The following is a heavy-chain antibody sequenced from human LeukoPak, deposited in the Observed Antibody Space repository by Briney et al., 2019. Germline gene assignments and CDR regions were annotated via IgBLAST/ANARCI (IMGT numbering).Heavy chain of an antibody. CDR3: TRDLGGCSSTSCYVLQDYYGMDA. Sequence: GGSLRLSCTASGFTFGDYAMSWFRQAPGKGLEWVGFIRSKAYGGTTEYAASVKGRFTISRDDSKSIAYLQMNSLKTEDTAVYYCTRDLGGCSSTSCYVLQDYYGMDAWGQGTTVTVSS. CDR2: IRSKAYGGTT. V-gene: IGHV3-49*03. J-gene: IGHJ6*02. CDR1: GFTFGDYA. D-gene: IGHD2-2*01.